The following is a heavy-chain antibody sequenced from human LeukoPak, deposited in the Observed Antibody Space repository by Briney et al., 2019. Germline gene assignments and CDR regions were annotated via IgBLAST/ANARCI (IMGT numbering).Heavy chain of an antibody. CDR1: GFTFSSYA. V-gene: IGHV3-23*01. CDR3: AKGSYFDSSGSFYFDC. D-gene: IGHD3-22*01. Sequence: GGSLRLSCAASGFTFSSYAMSWVRQAPGKGLEWVSGISGSGDNTYYADSVKGRFTISRDNSKNTLYVQVNSLGTEDTAAYYCAKGSYFDSSGSFYFDCWGQGTWSPSPQ. J-gene: IGHJ4*02. CDR2: ISGSGDNT.